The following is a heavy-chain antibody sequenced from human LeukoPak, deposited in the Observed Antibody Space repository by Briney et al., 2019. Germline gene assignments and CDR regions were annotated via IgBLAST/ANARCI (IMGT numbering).Heavy chain of an antibody. V-gene: IGHV1-3*01. D-gene: IGHD6-13*01. Sequence: GASVKVSCKASGYTFTSYAMHWVRQAPGQRLEWMGWINAGNGNTKYSQKFQGRVTITRDTSASTAYMELSSLRSEDTAVYYCARPIAAAGPPYYGMDVWGQGTTDTVPS. CDR3: ARPIAAAGPPYYGMDV. CDR1: GYTFTSYA. CDR2: INAGNGNT. J-gene: IGHJ6*02.